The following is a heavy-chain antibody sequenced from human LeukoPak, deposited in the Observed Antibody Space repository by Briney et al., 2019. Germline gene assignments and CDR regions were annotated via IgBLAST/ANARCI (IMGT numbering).Heavy chain of an antibody. D-gene: IGHD3-22*01. CDR1: GFTFSSYS. CDR3: ARDPEDSSGKYDY. V-gene: IGHV3-21*01. J-gene: IGHJ4*02. Sequence: GGSLRLSCAASGFTFSSYSMNWVRQAPGKGLEWVSSISSRSSYICYADSVKGRFTISRDNAKNSLYLQMNSLRAEDTAVYYCARDPEDSSGKYDYWGQGTLVTVSS. CDR2: ISSRSSYI.